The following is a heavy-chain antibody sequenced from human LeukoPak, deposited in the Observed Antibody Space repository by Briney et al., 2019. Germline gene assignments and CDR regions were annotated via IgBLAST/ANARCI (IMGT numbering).Heavy chain of an antibody. CDR3: AKDRGPMLGDY. D-gene: IGHD3-10*02. CDR2: ISGSGGGT. CDR1: GFTFSSYA. Sequence: GGSLRLSCAASGFTFSSYAMAWVRQAPGKGLEWVSTISGSGGGTYYADSVKGRFTISRDNSKNTVYLQMNSLRAEDTAVYYCAKDRGPMLGDYWGQGTLVTVSS. J-gene: IGHJ4*02. V-gene: IGHV3-23*01.